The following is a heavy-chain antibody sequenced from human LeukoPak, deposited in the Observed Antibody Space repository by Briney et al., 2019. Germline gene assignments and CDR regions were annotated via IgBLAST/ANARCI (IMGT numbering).Heavy chain of an antibody. J-gene: IGHJ5*02. D-gene: IGHD2-21*01. CDR1: GFTFSSYW. V-gene: IGHV3-7*03. Sequence: PGGSLRLSCAASGFTFSSYWMSWVRQAPGKGLEWVANIKQDGSEKYYVDSVKGRFTISRDNAKNSLYLQMNSLRAEDTALYYCAKGSLRLDNWFDPWGQGTLVTVSS. CDR2: IKQDGSEK. CDR3: AKGSLRLDNWFDP.